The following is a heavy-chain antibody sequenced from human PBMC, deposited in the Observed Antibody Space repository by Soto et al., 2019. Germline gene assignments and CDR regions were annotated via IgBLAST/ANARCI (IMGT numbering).Heavy chain of an antibody. CDR3: ARGMYYYDSSGRTDY. Sequence: GASVKVSCKASGYTFTGYYMHWVRQAPGQGLEWMGWINPNSGGTNYAQKFQGWVTMTRDTSISTAYMELSRLRSDDTAVYYCARGMYYYDSSGRTDYWGQGTLVTVSS. J-gene: IGHJ4*02. V-gene: IGHV1-2*04. D-gene: IGHD3-22*01. CDR1: GYTFTGYY. CDR2: INPNSGGT.